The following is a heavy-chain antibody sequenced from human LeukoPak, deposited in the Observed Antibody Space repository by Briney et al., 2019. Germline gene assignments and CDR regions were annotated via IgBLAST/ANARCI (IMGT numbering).Heavy chain of an antibody. CDR3: ARGGYCSSTSCRKYYFDY. D-gene: IGHD2-2*01. CDR1: GGSISSGGYS. V-gene: IGHV4-30-2*01. J-gene: IGHJ4*02. CDR2: IYHSGST. Sequence: SQTLSLTCAVSGGSISSGGYSWSWIRQPPRKGLEWIGYIYHSGSTYYNPSLKSRVTISVDRSKNQFSLKLSSVTAANTAVYYCARGGYCSSTSCRKYYFDYWGQGTLVTVSS.